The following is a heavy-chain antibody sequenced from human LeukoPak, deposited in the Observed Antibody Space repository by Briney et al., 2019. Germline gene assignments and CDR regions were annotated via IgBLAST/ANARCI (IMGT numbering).Heavy chain of an antibody. CDR2: SSHDEVGK. Sequence: GGSLRLSCVGSGFTFSDYAIHWVRQAPSKGLEWVAVSSHDEVGKQFADSVKGRFTLSRDNSRDSVHLQMNRLRDEDTAAYYCAKDRGYGEHEPFESWGQGSLVTVSS. V-gene: IGHV3-30*18. CDR3: AKDRGYGEHEPFES. J-gene: IGHJ4*02. D-gene: IGHD4/OR15-4a*01. CDR1: GFTFSDYA.